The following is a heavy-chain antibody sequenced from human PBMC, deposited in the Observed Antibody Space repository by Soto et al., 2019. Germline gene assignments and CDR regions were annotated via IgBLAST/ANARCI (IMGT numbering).Heavy chain of an antibody. V-gene: IGHV3-23*01. CDR2: IGTSGTPT. D-gene: IGHD5-18*01. J-gene: IGHJ6*02. CDR1: GFTFRNYA. CDR3: TRIPWSSRRDALDI. Sequence: PGGSLRLSCIASGFTFRNYAMAWVRQAPGEDLEWVSAIGTSGTPTLYADSVKSRFSISRDDSRNTVSLQMNSLGVEDTATYYCTRIPWSSRRDALDIWGQGTKVTVSS.